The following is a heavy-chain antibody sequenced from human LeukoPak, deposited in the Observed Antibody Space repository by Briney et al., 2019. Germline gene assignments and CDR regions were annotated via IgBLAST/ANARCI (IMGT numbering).Heavy chain of an antibody. J-gene: IGHJ4*02. D-gene: IGHD3-3*01. V-gene: IGHV3-20*04. Sequence: GGSLRLSCATSGFTFDDYGMSWVRQAPGKGLEWVSGINWNGGSTGYADSVKGRFTISRDNAKNSLYLQMNSLRAEDTALYYCARERSYDFWSGAFDYWGQGTLVTVSS. CDR1: GFTFDDYG. CDR3: ARERSYDFWSGAFDY. CDR2: INWNGGST.